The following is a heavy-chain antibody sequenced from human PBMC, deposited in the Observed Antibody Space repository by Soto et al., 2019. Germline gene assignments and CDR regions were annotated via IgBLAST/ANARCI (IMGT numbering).Heavy chain of an antibody. CDR2: IYYSGCT. D-gene: IGHD5-18*01. J-gene: IGHJ6*02. CDR3: ARQRVGLHYYYYGMDV. Sequence: SETLSLTCTVSGGSISSYYWSWIRQPPGKGLEWIGYIYYSGCTNYNPSLKSRVTISVDTSKNQFSLKLSSVTAADTAVYYCARQRVGLHYYYYGMDVWGQGTTVTVS. CDR1: GGSISSYY. V-gene: IGHV4-59*01.